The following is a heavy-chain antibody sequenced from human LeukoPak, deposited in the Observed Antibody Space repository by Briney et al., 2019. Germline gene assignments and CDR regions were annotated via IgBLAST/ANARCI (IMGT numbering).Heavy chain of an antibody. Sequence: GGSLRLSCAASGFTFSSYWMSWVRQAPGKGLEWVANIKQDGSEKYYVDSVKGRFTISRDNAQNSLYLQLNSLRVEDAAVYYCSRGRLGYSSSWRFDFWGQGTLVTVSS. CDR2: IKQDGSEK. CDR3: SRGRLGYSSSWRFDF. CDR1: GFTFSSYW. V-gene: IGHV3-7*01. J-gene: IGHJ4*02. D-gene: IGHD6-13*01.